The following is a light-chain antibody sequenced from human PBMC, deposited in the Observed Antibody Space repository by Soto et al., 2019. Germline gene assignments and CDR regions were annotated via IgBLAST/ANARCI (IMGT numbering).Light chain of an antibody. V-gene: IGKV3-20*01. J-gene: IGKJ1*01. CDR2: GAS. CDR1: QSVSSSY. Sequence: ESVLTQSPGTLSLSPGEKATLSCRASQSVSSSYLAWYQQKPGQAPRLLIYGASSRATSIPDRFSGSGSGTDFTLTVSRLETEDFAVYYCQQFGSSSWTFGQGTKVEIK. CDR3: QQFGSSSWT.